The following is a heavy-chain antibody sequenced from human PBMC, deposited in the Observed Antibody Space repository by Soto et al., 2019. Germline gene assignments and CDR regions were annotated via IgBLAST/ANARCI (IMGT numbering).Heavy chain of an antibody. CDR1: GGSISSGGYY. Sequence: SETLSLTCTVSGGSISSGGYYWSWIRQHPGKGLEWIGYIYYSGSTYYNPSLKSRVTISVDTSKNQFSLKLSSVTAADTAVYYCARDSILRGYSYVPNYYYYYGMDVWGQGTTVTVSS. V-gene: IGHV4-31*03. CDR3: ARDSILRGYSYVPNYYYYYGMDV. D-gene: IGHD5-18*01. J-gene: IGHJ6*02. CDR2: IYYSGST.